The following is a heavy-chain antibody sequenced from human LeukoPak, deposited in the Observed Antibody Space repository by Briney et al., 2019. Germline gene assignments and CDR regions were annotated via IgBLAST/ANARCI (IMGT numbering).Heavy chain of an antibody. D-gene: IGHD3-10*01. CDR2: IYHSGRT. J-gene: IGHJ4*02. V-gene: IGHV4-39*01. CDR1: GGSISSNTHY. CDR3: ARHMGYPGSGSYFGY. Sequence: SETLSLTCNVSGGSISSNTHYWGWIRQPPGKGLEWIGSIYHSGRTFYNPSLKSRVTISVDTSKNQFSLRLSSVTAADTAVYYCARHMGYPGSGSYFGYWGQGTLVTVSS.